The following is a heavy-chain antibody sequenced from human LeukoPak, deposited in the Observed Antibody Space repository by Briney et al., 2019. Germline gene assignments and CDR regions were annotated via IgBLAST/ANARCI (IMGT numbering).Heavy chain of an antibody. D-gene: IGHD2-21*02. CDR1: GFTFSSYG. V-gene: IGHV3-30*02. J-gene: IGHJ4*02. CDR3: AKDYTSGDPYYFDY. Sequence: GGSLRLSCAASGFTFSSYGMHWVRQAPGKGLEWVTFIWYDGHNKNYADSVKGRFTISRDNSKNTLYLQMNSLRAEDTAVYYCAKDYTSGDPYYFDYWGQGTLVTVSS. CDR2: IWYDGHNK.